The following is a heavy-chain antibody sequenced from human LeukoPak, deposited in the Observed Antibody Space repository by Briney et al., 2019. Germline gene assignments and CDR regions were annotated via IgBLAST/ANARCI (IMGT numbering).Heavy chain of an antibody. CDR1: GFTFSSYS. D-gene: IGHD5-24*01. CDR2: ISSSSSYI. J-gene: IGHJ4*02. Sequence: PGGSLRLSCAASGFTFSSYSMNWVRQAPGKGLEWVSSISSSSSYIYYADSVKGRFTISRDNAKNSLYLQMNSLRAEDTAVYYCARDEMATISDFDYWGQGTLVTVSS. V-gene: IGHV3-21*01. CDR3: ARDEMATISDFDY.